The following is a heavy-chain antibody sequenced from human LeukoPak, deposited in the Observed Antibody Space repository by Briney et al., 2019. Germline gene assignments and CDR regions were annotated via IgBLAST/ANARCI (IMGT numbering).Heavy chain of an antibody. D-gene: IGHD3-3*01. CDR2: IYYSVST. V-gene: IGHV4-59*01. CDR3: ARAPSVGYYDLWSGYYPYYFDY. Sequence: PSETLSLTCTVSGGSISSYYWSWIRQPPGKGLEWIGYIYYSVSTNYNPSLKSRVTISVDTSKNQFSLKLSSVTAADTAVYYCARAPSVGYYDLWSGYYPYYFDYWGQGTLVTVSS. J-gene: IGHJ4*02. CDR1: GGSISSYY.